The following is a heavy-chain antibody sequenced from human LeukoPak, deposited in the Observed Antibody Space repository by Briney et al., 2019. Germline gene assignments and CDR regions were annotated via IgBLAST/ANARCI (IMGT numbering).Heavy chain of an antibody. CDR1: GYTFTSYG. CDR3: ARDIAYCSGGSCYFGY. CDR2: ISAYNGNT. J-gene: IGHJ4*02. V-gene: IGHV1-18*01. Sequence: ASVKVSCKASGYTFTSYGISWVRQAPGQGLEWMGWISAYNGNTNYAQRLQGRVTMTTDTSTSTAYMELRSLRSDDTAVYYCARDIAYCSGGSCYFGYWGQGTLVTVSS. D-gene: IGHD2-15*01.